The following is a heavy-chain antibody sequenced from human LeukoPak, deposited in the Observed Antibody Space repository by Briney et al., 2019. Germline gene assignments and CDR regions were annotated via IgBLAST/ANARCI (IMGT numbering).Heavy chain of an antibody. Sequence: GASVKVSCKASGYTFTSYYMHWVRQAPGQGLEWMGIINPSGGSTSYAQKFQGRVTMTRDTSTSTVYMELSSLRSEDTAVYYCARGRPFLEWYNWFDPWGQGTLVTVSS. V-gene: IGHV1-46*01. CDR2: INPSGGST. CDR1: GYTFTSYY. CDR3: ARGRPFLEWYNWFDP. J-gene: IGHJ5*02. D-gene: IGHD3-3*01.